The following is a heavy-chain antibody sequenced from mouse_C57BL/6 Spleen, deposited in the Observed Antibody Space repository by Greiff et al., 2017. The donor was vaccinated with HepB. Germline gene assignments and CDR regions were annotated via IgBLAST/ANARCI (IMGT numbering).Heavy chain of an antibody. CDR2: ISYDGSN. V-gene: IGHV3-6*01. CDR3: ARGSLWYFDV. CDR1: GYSITSGYY. D-gene: IGHD6-1*01. J-gene: IGHJ1*03. Sequence: ESGPGLVKPSQSLSLTCSVTGYSITSGYYWNWIRQFPGNKLEWMGYISYDGSNNYNPSLKNRISITRDTSKNQFFLKLNSVTTEDTATYYCARGSLWYFDVWGTGTTVTVSS.